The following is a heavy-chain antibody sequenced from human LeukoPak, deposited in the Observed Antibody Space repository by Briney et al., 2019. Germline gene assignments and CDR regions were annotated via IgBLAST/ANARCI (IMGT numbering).Heavy chain of an antibody. CDR3: VSGGPTRGTLDL. D-gene: IGHD1-26*01. V-gene: IGHV3-30*02. CDR1: GVAFSSYC. J-gene: IGHJ4*02. Sequence: RESLRLSCAASGVAFSSYCMYWVRQTPDKGLEWVAYLRKDGTYSNYAYSVRGRFTTSRDNSKNTLALQMSSLRVEDTAVYYCVSGGPTRGTLDLWGQGTLVTVSS. CDR2: LRKDGTYS.